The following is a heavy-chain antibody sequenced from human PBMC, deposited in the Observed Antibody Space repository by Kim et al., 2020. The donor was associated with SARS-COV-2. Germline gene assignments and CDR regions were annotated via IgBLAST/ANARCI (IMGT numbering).Heavy chain of an antibody. Sequence: GGSLRLSCAASGFTFSSYAMHWVRQAPGKGLEWVAVISYDGSNKYYADSVKGRFTISRDNSKNTLYLQMNSLRAEDTAVYYCARASPPRYVLRYFDWFTLDYWGQGTLVTVSS. CDR1: GFTFSSYA. CDR3: ARASPPRYVLRYFDWFTLDY. CDR2: ISYDGSNK. V-gene: IGHV3-30*04. D-gene: IGHD3-9*01. J-gene: IGHJ4*02.